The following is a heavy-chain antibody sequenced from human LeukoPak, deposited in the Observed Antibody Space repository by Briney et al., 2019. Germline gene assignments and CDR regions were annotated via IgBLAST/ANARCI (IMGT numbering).Heavy chain of an antibody. D-gene: IGHD6-13*01. CDR2: ISTYNGKT. CDR1: GYTFTSYG. Sequence: VASVKVSCKASGYTFTSYGICWVRQAPGQGLERMGWISTYNGKTNYAQKIQGRVTMTTDTSTSTAYMELRSLRSDDTAVYYCARDLPYSSSWESIDYWGQGTLVTVSS. V-gene: IGHV1-18*01. CDR3: ARDLPYSSSWESIDY. J-gene: IGHJ4*02.